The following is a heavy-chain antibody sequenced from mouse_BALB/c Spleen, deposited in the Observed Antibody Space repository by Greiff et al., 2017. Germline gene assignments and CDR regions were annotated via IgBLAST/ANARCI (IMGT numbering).Heavy chain of an antibody. CDR3: ASGTAPWFAY. CDR1: GFNIKDYY. CDR2: IDPENGNT. V-gene: IGHV14-1*02. D-gene: IGHD1-2*01. J-gene: IGHJ3*01. Sequence: EVQLQESGAELVRPGALVKLSCKASGFNIKDYYMHWVKQRPEQGLEWIGWIDPENGNTIYDPKFQGKASITADTSSNTAYLQLSSLTSEDTAVYYCASGTAPWFAYWGQGTLVTVSA.